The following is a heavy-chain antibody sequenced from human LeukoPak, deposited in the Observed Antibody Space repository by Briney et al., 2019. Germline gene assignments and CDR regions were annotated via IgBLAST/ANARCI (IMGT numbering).Heavy chain of an antibody. CDR2: INHSGST. D-gene: IGHD3-9*01. J-gene: IGHJ3*02. V-gene: IGHV4-34*01. CDR1: GGSFSGYY. CDR3: ARVILTGYYTGGGAFDI. Sequence: SETLSLACAVYGGSFSGYYWSWIRQPPGKGLEWIGEINHSGSTNYNPSLKSRVTISVDTSKNQFSLKLSSVTAADTAVYYCARVILTGYYTGGGAFDIWGQGTMVTVSS.